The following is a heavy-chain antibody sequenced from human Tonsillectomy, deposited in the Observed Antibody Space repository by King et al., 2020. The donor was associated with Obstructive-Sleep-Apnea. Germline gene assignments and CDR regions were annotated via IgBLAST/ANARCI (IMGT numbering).Heavy chain of an antibody. Sequence: QLVQSGSELKKPGASVKASCQASGYSFSDYALNWVRQAPGQGLEWMGWINTITGNPTYAQGFTGRFVFSLDTSVNTTYLQISNLKAEDTAVYYCARGYDYIWGSRRPMDYWGQGTLVTVSS. D-gene: IGHD3-16*01. J-gene: IGHJ4*02. CDR2: INTITGNP. CDR1: GYSFSDYA. CDR3: ARGYDYIWGSRRPMDY. V-gene: IGHV7-4-1*02.